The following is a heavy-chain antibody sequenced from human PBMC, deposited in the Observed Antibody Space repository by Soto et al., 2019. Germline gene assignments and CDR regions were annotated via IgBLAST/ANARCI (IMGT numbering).Heavy chain of an antibody. Sequence: PSETLSLTCAVSGYSISSGYYWGWLRQPPGKGLEWIGSIYHSGSTYYNPSLNSRVTLSIDLTNNHVSLILNSVTAADTAVYYCARVGPWVPYYYDSSPYTFENWFGPWGQGTLVTVYS. J-gene: IGHJ5*02. CDR1: GYSISSGYY. D-gene: IGHD3-22*01. V-gene: IGHV4-38-2*01. CDR3: ARVGPWVPYYYDSSPYTFENWFGP. CDR2: IYHSGST.